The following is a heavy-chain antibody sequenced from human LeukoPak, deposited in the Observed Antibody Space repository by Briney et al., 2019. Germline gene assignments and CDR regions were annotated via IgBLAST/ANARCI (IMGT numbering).Heavy chain of an antibody. CDR1: GFTFSSYA. CDR3: ASRHCSGGGCYFAGADPFDY. V-gene: IGHV3-30*14. Sequence: GGSLRLSCAASGFTFSSYAMHWVRQAPGKGLEWVAVISYDGSNKYYADSVKGRFTISRDTSKNTLYLQMNSLRAEDTAVYYCASRHCSGGGCYFAGADPFDYWGQGTLVTVSS. J-gene: IGHJ4*02. CDR2: ISYDGSNK. D-gene: IGHD2-15*01.